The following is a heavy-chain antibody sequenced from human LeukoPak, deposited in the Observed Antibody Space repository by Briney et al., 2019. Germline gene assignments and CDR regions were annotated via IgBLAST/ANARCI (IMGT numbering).Heavy chain of an antibody. CDR3: AVGVVAATLYDTIYYFDY. J-gene: IGHJ4*02. V-gene: IGHV4-38-2*02. CDR1: GYSISSGYY. D-gene: IGHD2-15*01. Sequence: SETLSLTCTVSGYSISSGYYWGWIRQPPGKRVEWIGSIYHSGSTYYNPSLESRVTISVDTSKNQFSLKLSSVTAADTAVYYCAVGVVAATLYDTIYYFDYWGQGTLVTVSS. CDR2: IYHSGST.